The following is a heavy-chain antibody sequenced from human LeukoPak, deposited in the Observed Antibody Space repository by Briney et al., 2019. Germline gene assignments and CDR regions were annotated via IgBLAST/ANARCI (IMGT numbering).Heavy chain of an antibody. Sequence: SETLSLTCTVSRDSISSYYWSWIRQPPGKGLEWIGYIYYSGSTNYNPSLKSRVTISVDTSKNQFSLKLSSVTAADTAVYYCAREPYSNYVGWFDPWGQGTLVTVSS. V-gene: IGHV4-59*01. J-gene: IGHJ5*02. CDR2: IYYSGST. D-gene: IGHD4-11*01. CDR1: RDSISSYY. CDR3: AREPYSNYVGWFDP.